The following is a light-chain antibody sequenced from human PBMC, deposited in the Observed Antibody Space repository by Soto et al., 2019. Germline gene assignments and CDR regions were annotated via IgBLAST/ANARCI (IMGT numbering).Light chain of an antibody. CDR3: QSYDNSLSAHVV. Sequence: QSVLTQPPSVSGAPGQRVTISCTGSSSNIGAGYEVHWHQQLPGTAPKLLIYGDTNRPSGVPDRFSGSKSGTSASLAITRLQAEDEAEYYCQSYDNSLSAHVVFGGGTKLTVL. J-gene: IGLJ2*01. CDR1: SSNIGAGYE. V-gene: IGLV1-40*01. CDR2: GDT.